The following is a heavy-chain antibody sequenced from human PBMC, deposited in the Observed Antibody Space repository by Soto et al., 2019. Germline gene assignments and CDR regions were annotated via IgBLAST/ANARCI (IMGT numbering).Heavy chain of an antibody. V-gene: IGHV1-69*01. CDR3: ARVLAVGPADYYGMDV. J-gene: IGHJ6*02. CDR1: GGTFSSYA. Sequence: QVQLVQSGAEVKKPGSSVKVSCKASGGTFSSYAISWVRQAPGQGLEWMGGIIPIFGTANYAQKFQGRVMITADESTSTAYMELSSLRSEDTAVYYCARVLAVGPADYYGMDVWGQGTTVTVSS. CDR2: IIPIFGTA.